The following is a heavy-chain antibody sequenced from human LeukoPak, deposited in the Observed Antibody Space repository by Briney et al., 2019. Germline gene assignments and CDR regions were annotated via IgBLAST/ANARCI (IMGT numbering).Heavy chain of an antibody. D-gene: IGHD4-23*01. J-gene: IGHJ4*02. V-gene: IGHV3-21*01. CDR2: ISSSSSYI. CDR3: ARDTSATVARDY. Sequence: GGSLRLSCAASGFTFSSYSMNWVRQAPGKGLEWVSSISSSSSYIYYADSVKGRFTISRDNAKNSLYLQMNSLRAEDTAVDYCARDTSATVARDYWGRGTQVTVSP. CDR1: GFTFSSYS.